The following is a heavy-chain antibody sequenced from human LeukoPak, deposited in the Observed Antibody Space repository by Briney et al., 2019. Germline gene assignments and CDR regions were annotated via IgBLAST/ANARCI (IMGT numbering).Heavy chain of an antibody. V-gene: IGHV4-39*01. Sequence: PSETLSLTCTVSGGSISSSSYYWGWIRQPPGKGLEWIGSIYYSGSTYYNPSLKSRVTISVDTSKYQFSLKLSSVTAADTAVYYCAISYPTGYYYYGMDVWGQGTTVTVSS. J-gene: IGHJ6*02. CDR2: IYYSGST. CDR3: AISYPTGYYYYGMDV. CDR1: GGSISSSSYY.